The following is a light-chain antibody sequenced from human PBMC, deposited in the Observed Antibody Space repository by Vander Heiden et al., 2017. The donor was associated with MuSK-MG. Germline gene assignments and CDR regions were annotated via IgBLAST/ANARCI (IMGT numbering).Light chain of an antibody. J-gene: IGKJ3*01. V-gene: IGKV1-9*01. Sequence: DIQLTQSPSFLSASVGDRVTITCRASQGISSYLAWYQQKPGKAPKLLIYAASTLQGGVPSRFSGSGYGTEFTLTISSRQPEDFAAYYCQQLSSYFPFTFGHGTKVDVK. CDR3: QQLSSYFPFT. CDR1: QGISSY. CDR2: AAS.